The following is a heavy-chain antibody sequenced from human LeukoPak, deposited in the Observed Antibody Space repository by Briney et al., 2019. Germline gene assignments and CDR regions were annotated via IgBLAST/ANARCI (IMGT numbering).Heavy chain of an antibody. Sequence: KVSCKASGGTFSSYAISWVRQAPGQGLEWMGGIIPIFGTANYAQKFQGRVTITADESTSTAYMELSSLRSEDTAVYYCAIVVVPAAPFDYWGQGTLVTVSS. CDR1: GGTFSSYA. D-gene: IGHD2-2*01. CDR2: IIPIFGTA. J-gene: IGHJ4*02. CDR3: AIVVVPAAPFDY. V-gene: IGHV1-69*01.